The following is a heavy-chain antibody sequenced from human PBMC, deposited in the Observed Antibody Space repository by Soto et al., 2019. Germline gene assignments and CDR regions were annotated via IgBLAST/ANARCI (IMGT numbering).Heavy chain of an antibody. CDR2: IYHSGST. Sequence: PSETLSLTCAVSGGSISSSNWWSWVRQPPGKGLEWIGEIYHSGSTSYNPSLKSRVTISVDKSKNQFSLKINSVTAADTAVYYCARVRKAYSSSSIDVWGQGTTVTVSS. CDR1: GGSISSSNW. J-gene: IGHJ6*02. CDR3: ARVRKAYSSSSIDV. D-gene: IGHD6-6*01. V-gene: IGHV4-4*02.